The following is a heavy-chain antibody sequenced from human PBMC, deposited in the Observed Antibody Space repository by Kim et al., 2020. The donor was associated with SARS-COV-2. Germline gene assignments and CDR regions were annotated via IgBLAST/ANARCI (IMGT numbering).Heavy chain of an antibody. CDR1: LHPSPRSF. J-gene: IGHJ5*02. CDR3: ARLTGASVIDA. V-gene: IGHV5-51*01. D-gene: IGHD1-26*01. CDR2: IYPFYSYT. Sequence: GESLTLPPKGSLHPSPRSFLFFFLPLPFPFLSFIFLIYPFYSYTIYNPSFQFQVTISADTSISTAYLQWSSLKASDSAMYYCARLTGASVIDAWGQGTLVTVSS.